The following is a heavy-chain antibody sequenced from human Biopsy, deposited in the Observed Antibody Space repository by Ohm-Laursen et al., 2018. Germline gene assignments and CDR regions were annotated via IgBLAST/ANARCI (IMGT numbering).Heavy chain of an antibody. Sequence: SGTLSLTCTVTYKSINKYYWSWLRQPAGKGLEYIGRILFSGDTNPDYNPSLKSRVTMSVDTSKNQFSLRLSSVTAAGTAVYYCASLRRYCNCENCYGIDYWGQGTVVTVSS. V-gene: IGHV4-4*07. CDR3: ASLRRYCNCENCYGIDY. CDR2: ILFSGDT. J-gene: IGHJ4*02. D-gene: IGHD2-15*01. CDR1: YKSINKYY.